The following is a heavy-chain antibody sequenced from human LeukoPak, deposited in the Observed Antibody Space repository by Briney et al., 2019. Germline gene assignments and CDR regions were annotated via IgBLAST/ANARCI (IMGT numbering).Heavy chain of an antibody. Sequence: EGSLRLSCATSGFTFSNYAIHWDRQAPGKGLEWVAVISNDGNNKHYADSVKGRFTISRDNSKDTLYLQMNSLRAEDTAVYYCGRVAPGGRHIDYWGQGTLVTVSS. CDR1: GFTFSNYA. CDR2: ISNDGNNK. CDR3: GRVAPGGRHIDY. D-gene: IGHD2-15*01. J-gene: IGHJ4*02. V-gene: IGHV3-30-3*01.